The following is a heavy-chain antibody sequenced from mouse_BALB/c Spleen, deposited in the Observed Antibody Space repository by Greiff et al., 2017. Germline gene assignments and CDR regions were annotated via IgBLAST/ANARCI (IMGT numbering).Heavy chain of an antibody. D-gene: IGHD1-1*01. CDR1: GFAFSSYD. CDR3: ARRGSSSYWYFDV. J-gene: IGHJ1*01. CDR2: ISSGGGST. V-gene: IGHV5-12-1*01. Sequence: EVQRVESGGGLVKPGGSLKLSCAASGFAFSSYDMSWVRQTPEKRLEWVAYISSGGGSTYYPDTVKGRFTISRDNAKNTLYLQMSSLKSEDTAMYYCARRGSSSYWYFDVWGAGTTVTVSS.